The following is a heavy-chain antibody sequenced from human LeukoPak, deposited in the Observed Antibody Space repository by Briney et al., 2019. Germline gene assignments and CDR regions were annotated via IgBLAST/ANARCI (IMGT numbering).Heavy chain of an antibody. J-gene: IGHJ4*02. CDR3: AKDMGWELLGFFDY. CDR2: ISWNSGSI. CDR1: GFTFDDYA. V-gene: IGHV3-9*01. D-gene: IGHD1-26*01. Sequence: PGGSLRLACAASGFTFDDYAMHWVRQAPGKGLEWVSGISWNSGSIGYADSVKGRFTISRDNAKNSLYLQMNSLRAEDTALYYCAKDMGWELLGFFDYWGQGTLVTVSS.